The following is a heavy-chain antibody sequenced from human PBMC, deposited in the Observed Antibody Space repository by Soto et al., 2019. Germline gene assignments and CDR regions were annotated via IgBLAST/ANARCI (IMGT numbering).Heavy chain of an antibody. D-gene: IGHD3-3*01. CDR1: GGTFSSYA. J-gene: IGHJ6*02. CDR3: ARDRPVLRFFPYYGMDV. V-gene: IGHV1-69*13. Sequence: ASVKVSCKASGGTFSSYAISWVRQAPGQGLEWMGGIIPIFGTANYAQKFQGRVTITADESTSTAYMELSSLRSEDTAVYYCARDRPVLRFFPYYGMDVWGQGTTVTVSS. CDR2: IIPIFGTA.